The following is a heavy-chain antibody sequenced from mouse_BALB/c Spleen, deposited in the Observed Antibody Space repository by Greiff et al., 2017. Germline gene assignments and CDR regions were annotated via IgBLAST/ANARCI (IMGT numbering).Heavy chain of an antibody. J-gene: IGHJ4*01. CDR2: INPSSGYT. V-gene: IGHV1-4*02. Sequence: QVQLKQSAAELARPGASVKMSCKASGYTFTSYTMHWVKQRPGQGLEWIGYINPSSGYTEYNQKFKDKTTLTADKSSSTAYMQLSSLTSEDSAVYYCARKYGYSYAMDYWGQGTSVTVSS. CDR1: GYTFTSYT. D-gene: IGHD2-14*01. CDR3: ARKYGYSYAMDY.